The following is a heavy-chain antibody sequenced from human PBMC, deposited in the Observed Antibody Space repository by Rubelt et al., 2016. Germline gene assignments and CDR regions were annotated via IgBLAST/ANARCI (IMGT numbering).Heavy chain of an antibody. CDR3: ARASYYESSGYDDAFDI. D-gene: IGHD3-22*01. CDR2: ISGADGST. CDR1: EFTFSTYA. Sequence: GSGGGLVQPGGSLRLSCVPSEFTFSTYAMNWVRQAPGKGLEWVSSISGADGSTYYADSVRGRFTISRDNAKNSLYLQTNSLRAEDTAVYYCARASYYESSGYDDAFDIWGQGTMVTVSS. J-gene: IGHJ3*02. V-gene: IGHV3-48*04.